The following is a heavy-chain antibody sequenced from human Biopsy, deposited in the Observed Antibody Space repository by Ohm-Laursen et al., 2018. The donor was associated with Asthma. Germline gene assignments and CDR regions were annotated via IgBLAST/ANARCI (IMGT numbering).Heavy chain of an antibody. CDR2: ISWNSVTV. CDR3: AKDTLSSSWKWFDP. D-gene: IGHD2-2*01. J-gene: IGHJ5*02. Sequence: SLRLSCTAPGFAFDDSAMHWVRQAPGRGLEWVAGISWNSVTVDYAASVKGRFTISRDNAKNSLDLEMNSLRSEDTALYYCAKDTLSSSWKWFDPWGQGTMVNVST. V-gene: IGHV3-9*01. CDR1: GFAFDDSA.